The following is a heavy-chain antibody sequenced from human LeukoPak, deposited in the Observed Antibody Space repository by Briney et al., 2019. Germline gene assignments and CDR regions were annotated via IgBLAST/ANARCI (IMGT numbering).Heavy chain of an antibody. CDR3: ARGTWSSSIDY. CDR1: GGSISSGYYY. D-gene: IGHD6-6*01. CDR2: IYYGGT. V-gene: IGHV4-30-4*01. Sequence: PSQTLSLTCTVSGGSISSGYYYWSWIRQPPGKGLEYIGYIYYGGTYYNPSLKSRVTISVDTSKNQFSLKLSSVTAVDTAVYYCARGTWSSSIDYWGQGTLVTVSS. J-gene: IGHJ4*02.